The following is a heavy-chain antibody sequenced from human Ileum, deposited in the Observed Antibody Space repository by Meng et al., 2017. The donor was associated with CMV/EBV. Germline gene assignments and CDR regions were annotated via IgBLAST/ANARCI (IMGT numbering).Heavy chain of an antibody. V-gene: IGHV3-23*01. CDR3: AAQASYRGYDAKVAGN. D-gene: IGHD6-19*01. CDR1: GFTFSDYA. CDR2: ISDSGGDT. J-gene: IGHJ4*02. Sequence: GGSLRLSCAASGFTFSDYATSWVRQAPGKGLEWVSVISDSGGDTYYADPVKGRFTVSRDNSKNTLYLQMNSLRVEDTAVYFCAAQASYRGYDAKVAGNWGQGSLVTVSS.